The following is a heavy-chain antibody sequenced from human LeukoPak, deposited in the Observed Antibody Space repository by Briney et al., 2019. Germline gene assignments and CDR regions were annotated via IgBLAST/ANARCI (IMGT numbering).Heavy chain of an antibody. J-gene: IGHJ6*02. CDR3: ARLVGSGYYHYGMDV. D-gene: IGHD3-22*01. CDR1: GGSISSSSYY. CDR2: IYYSGTT. Sequence: SETRSLTCTVSGGSISSSSYYWGWIRQPPGKGLEWIGIIYYSGTTYYNSSLKSRVTISVDMSKNQFSLKLSSVTAADTAVYYCARLVGSGYYHYGMDVWGQGTTVTVSS. V-gene: IGHV4-39*01.